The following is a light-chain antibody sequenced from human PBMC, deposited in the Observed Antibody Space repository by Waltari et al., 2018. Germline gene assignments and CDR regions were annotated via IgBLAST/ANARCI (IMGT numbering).Light chain of an antibody. CDR3: QQYGSSPPIT. CDR2: GAS. Sequence: DIVLTQSPGTLSLSPGERATLSCRASQSVRSSYLAWYQQKPGQAPRLLIQGASSRATGIPDRFSGSGSGTDFTLTISRLEPEDLAVYYCQQYGSSPPITFGQGTRLEIK. CDR1: QSVRSSY. J-gene: IGKJ5*01. V-gene: IGKV3-20*01.